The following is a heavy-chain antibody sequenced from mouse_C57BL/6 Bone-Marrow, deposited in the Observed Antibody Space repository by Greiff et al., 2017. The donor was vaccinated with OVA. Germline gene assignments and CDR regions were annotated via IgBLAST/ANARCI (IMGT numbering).Heavy chain of an antibody. CDR1: GFTFSSYG. J-gene: IGHJ3*01. V-gene: IGHV5-6*01. Sequence: EVKLMESGGDLVKPGGSLTLSCAASGFTFSSYGMSWVRQTPDKRLEWVATISSGGSYTYYPDSVKGRFTISRDNAKNTLYLQMSSLKSEDTAMYYCARPDYYGSYWGQGTLVTVSA. CDR3: ARPDYYGSY. CDR2: ISSGGSYT. D-gene: IGHD1-1*01.